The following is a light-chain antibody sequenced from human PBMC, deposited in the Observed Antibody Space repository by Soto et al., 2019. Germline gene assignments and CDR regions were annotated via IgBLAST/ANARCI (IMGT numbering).Light chain of an antibody. CDR1: SSDVGGYNS. CDR2: EVN. V-gene: IGLV2-8*01. Sequence: QSALTQPPSASGSPGQSVTISCTGTSSDVGGYNSVSWYQQHPGKAPKLMIYEVNKRPSGVPDGFSASKSDSTASLTVSGLQAEDGAHYYCSSYAGSKNLVFGGGTQLTVL. CDR3: SSYAGSKNLV. J-gene: IGLJ2*01.